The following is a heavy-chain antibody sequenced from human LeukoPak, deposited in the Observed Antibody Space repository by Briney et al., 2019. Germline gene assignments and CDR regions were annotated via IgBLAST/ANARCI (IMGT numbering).Heavy chain of an antibody. J-gene: IGHJ3*02. V-gene: IGHV3-30*03. CDR1: GFTFSSSA. CDR3: ARESGYNI. Sequence: GGSLRLSCAASGFTFSSSAMHWVRQPPGKGLEWVTVISNDESNKYYADSVKGRFTISRDNSKNMLYLQMNSLRAEDTAVYYCARESGYNIWGQGTVVTVSS. D-gene: IGHD5-12*01. CDR2: ISNDESNK.